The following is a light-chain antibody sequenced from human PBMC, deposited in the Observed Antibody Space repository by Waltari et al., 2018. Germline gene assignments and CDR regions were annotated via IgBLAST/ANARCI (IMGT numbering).Light chain of an antibody. J-gene: IGKJ2*01. CDR1: QSISSW. CDR3: QQYSYYSYT. CDR2: KAS. V-gene: IGKV1-5*03. Sequence: DIQMTKSPSTLSASVGDRVTITCRASQSISSWLAWYQQKPGKAPKLLIYKASTLESGVPSRFRGSGSGTEFTLTISSLQPDDFATYSCQQYSYYSYTFGQGTKLEIK.